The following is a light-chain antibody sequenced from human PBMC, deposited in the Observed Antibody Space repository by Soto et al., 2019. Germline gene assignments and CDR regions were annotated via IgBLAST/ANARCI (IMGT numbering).Light chain of an antibody. Sequence: DIQMTQSPSTLSASVGDRVTITCRASHTIYNWLAWYQQKPGKAPKLLVYLASSLESGVPSRFSGSGSGTEFTLPISSLQPEDVATYYCQRYFTNAWTFGQGTKVESK. CDR2: LAS. CDR3: QRYFTNAWT. J-gene: IGKJ1*01. CDR1: HTIYNW. V-gene: IGKV1-5*03.